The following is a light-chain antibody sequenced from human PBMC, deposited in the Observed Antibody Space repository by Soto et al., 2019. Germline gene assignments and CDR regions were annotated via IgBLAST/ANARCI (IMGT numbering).Light chain of an antibody. CDR3: QQYNNLPPWT. CDR2: DAS. J-gene: IGKJ1*01. V-gene: IGKV1-5*01. Sequence: DIQMTQSPSTLSASVGDRVTITCRPSHSISRLLAWYQQRPGKAPKLLIYDASNLEIGVPSRFSGSGSGTEFTLTISSLQPDDSATYYCQQYNNLPPWTFGQGTKVEI. CDR1: HSISRL.